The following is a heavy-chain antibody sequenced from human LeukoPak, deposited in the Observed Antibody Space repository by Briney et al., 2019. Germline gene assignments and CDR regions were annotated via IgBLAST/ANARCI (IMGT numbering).Heavy chain of an antibody. Sequence: SETLSLTCAVYGGSFSGNYWSWIRQPPGKGLEWIGEINHSGSTNYNPSLKSRVTISVDTSKNQFSLKLSSVTAADTAVYYCARHRLIGTAIQLWGYYFDYWGQGTLVTVSS. J-gene: IGHJ4*02. V-gene: IGHV4-34*01. D-gene: IGHD5-18*01. CDR1: GGSFSGNY. CDR2: INHSGST. CDR3: ARHRLIGTAIQLWGYYFDY.